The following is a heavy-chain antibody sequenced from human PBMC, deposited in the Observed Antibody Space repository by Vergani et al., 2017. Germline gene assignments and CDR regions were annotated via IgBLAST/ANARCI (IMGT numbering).Heavy chain of an antibody. CDR1: GGTFSSYA. CDR2: IIPIFGTA. J-gene: IGHJ5*02. CDR3: ARGPATVTTRQIYNWFDP. D-gene: IGHD4-17*01. Sequence: QVQLVQSGAEVKKPGSSVKVSCKASGGTFSSYAISWVRQAPGQGLEWMGGIIPIFGTANYAQKFQGRVTITADESTSTAYMELSSLRSEDTAVYYCARGPATVTTRQIYNWFDPWGQGTLVTVSS. V-gene: IGHV1-69*01.